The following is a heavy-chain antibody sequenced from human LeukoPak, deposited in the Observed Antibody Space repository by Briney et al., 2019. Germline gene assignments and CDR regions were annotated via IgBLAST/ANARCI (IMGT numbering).Heavy chain of an antibody. J-gene: IGHJ6*03. CDR1: GGTFSSYA. CDR2: IIPIFGTA. CDR3: ARDYSPRLVRGVRGPNKDTYMEV. D-gene: IGHD3-10*01. Sequence: VASVKVSCKASGGTFSSYAISWVRQAPGQGLEWMGGIIPIFGTANYAQNLQGRVTTTTDTSTRTADMELRSLRSDDTAVYYCARDYSPRLVRGVRGPNKDTYMEVWGKGTAVIVSS. V-gene: IGHV1-69*05.